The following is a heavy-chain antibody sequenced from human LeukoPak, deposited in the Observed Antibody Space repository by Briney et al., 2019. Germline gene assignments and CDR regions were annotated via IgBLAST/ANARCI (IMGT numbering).Heavy chain of an antibody. CDR1: GGSISSSSYY. V-gene: IGHV4-31*03. CDR3: AGGAGYYFDY. D-gene: IGHD3-16*01. Sequence: PSETLSLTCTASGGSISSSSYYWGWIRQHPGKGLEWIGYIYYSGSTYYNPSLKSRVTISVDTSKNQFSLKLSSVTAADTAVYYCAGGAGYYFDYWGQGTLVTVSS. J-gene: IGHJ4*02. CDR2: IYYSGST.